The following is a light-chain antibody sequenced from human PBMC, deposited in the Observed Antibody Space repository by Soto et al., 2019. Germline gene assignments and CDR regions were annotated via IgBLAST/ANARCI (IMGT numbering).Light chain of an antibody. CDR1: SSDVGGYNY. Sequence: QSVLTQPASVSGSPGQSITISCTGTSSDVGGYNYVSWYQQYPGKAPKLMIYHVSNRPSGVSNRFSGYKSGNSASLTISGLQAEDEADYYCSSYTSTSTDVFGTGTNLTVL. J-gene: IGLJ1*01. CDR2: HVS. V-gene: IGLV2-14*01. CDR3: SSYTSTSTDV.